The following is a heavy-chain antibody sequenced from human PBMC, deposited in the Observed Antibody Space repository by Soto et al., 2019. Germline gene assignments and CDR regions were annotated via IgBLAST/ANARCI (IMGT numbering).Heavy chain of an antibody. J-gene: IGHJ3*02. CDR2: IRSKANSYAT. D-gene: IGHD4-17*01. CDR1: GFTFSGSA. CDR3: TRATVTTYNAFDI. Sequence: GSLRLSCAASGFTFSGSAIHWVRQASGKGLEWVGRIRSKANSYATAYAASVKGRFTISRDDSKNTAYLQMNSLKTEDTAVYYCTRATVTTYNAFDIWGQGTMVTVSS. V-gene: IGHV3-73*01.